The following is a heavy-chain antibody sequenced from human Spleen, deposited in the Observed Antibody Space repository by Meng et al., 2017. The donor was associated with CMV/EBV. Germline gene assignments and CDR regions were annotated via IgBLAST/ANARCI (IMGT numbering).Heavy chain of an antibody. V-gene: IGHV3-23*01. CDR2: IRGSGSST. Sequence: GESLKISCAASGFTFSSYTMSWVRQAPGKGLEWVSAIRGSGSSTYYADSVEGRFTISRDNSNNTLYLQMNSLRSDDTAVYYCARGTAGGLFDYWGQGTLVTVSS. CDR3: ARGTAGGLFDY. J-gene: IGHJ4*02. CDR1: GFTFSSYT. D-gene: IGHD2-8*02.